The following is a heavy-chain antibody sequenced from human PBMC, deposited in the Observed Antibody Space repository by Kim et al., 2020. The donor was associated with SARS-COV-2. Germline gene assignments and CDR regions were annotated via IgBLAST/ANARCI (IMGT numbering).Heavy chain of an antibody. Sequence: SETLSLTCAVYGGSFSGYYWSWIRQPPGKGLEWIGEINHSGSTNYNPSLKSRVTISVDTSKNQFSLKLSSVTAADTAVYYCASLPVHFDWLLGAARKTIRDYWGQGTLVTVSS. CDR3: ASLPVHFDWLLGAARKTIRDY. CDR1: GGSFSGYY. D-gene: IGHD3-9*01. CDR2: INHSGST. V-gene: IGHV4-34*01. J-gene: IGHJ4*02.